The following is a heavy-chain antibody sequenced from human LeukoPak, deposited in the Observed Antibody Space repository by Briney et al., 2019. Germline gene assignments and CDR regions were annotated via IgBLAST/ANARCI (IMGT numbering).Heavy chain of an antibody. D-gene: IGHD6-19*01. J-gene: IGHJ4*02. CDR2: INHSGST. CDR1: GGSISPYY. CDR3: ARGSGYSSGWYPGDFDY. V-gene: IGHV4-34*01. Sequence: TSETLSLTCTVSGGSISPYYWSWIRQPPGKGLEWIGEINHSGSTNYNPSLKSRVTISVDTSKNQFSLKLSSVTAADTAVYYCARGSGYSSGWYPGDFDYWGQGTLVTVSS.